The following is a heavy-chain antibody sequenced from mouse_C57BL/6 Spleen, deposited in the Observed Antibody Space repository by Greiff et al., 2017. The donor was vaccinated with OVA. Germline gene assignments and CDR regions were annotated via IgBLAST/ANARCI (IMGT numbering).Heavy chain of an antibody. CDR1: GFNIQNTY. V-gene: IGHV14-3*01. CDR3: AREDLSGSGYVSY. D-gene: IGHD3-2*02. CDR2: IDPANGNN. J-gene: IGHJ3*01. Sequence: VQLQQSVAELVRPGASVKLSCTASGFNIQNTYMHWVKQRPEQGLEWIGRIDPANGNNKYAPQFQGKATITADTSSNTAYLQLSSLTSEDTAIYYGAREDLSGSGYVSYWGQGTLVTVSA.